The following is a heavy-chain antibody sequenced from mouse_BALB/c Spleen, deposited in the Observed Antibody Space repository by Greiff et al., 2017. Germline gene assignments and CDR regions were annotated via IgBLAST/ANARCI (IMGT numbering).Heavy chain of an antibody. CDR3: ARRGWLLRYYAMDY. CDR1: GFDFSRYW. Sequence: EVMLVESGGGLVQPGGSLKLSCAASGFDFSRYWMSWVRQAPGKGLEWIGEINPDSSTINYTPSLKDKFIISRDNAKNTLYLQMSKVRSEDTALYYCARRGWLLRYYAMDYWGQGTSVTVSS. V-gene: IGHV4-1*02. CDR2: INPDSSTI. J-gene: IGHJ4*01. D-gene: IGHD2-3*01.